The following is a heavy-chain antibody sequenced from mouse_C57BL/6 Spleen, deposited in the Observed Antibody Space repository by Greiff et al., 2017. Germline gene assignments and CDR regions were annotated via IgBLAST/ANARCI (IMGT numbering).Heavy chain of an antibody. CDR2: ISSGSSTI. CDR3: AQGGAMEY. Sequence: EVKLMESGGGLVKPGGSLKLSCAASGFTFSDYGMHWVRQAPEKGVEWVAYISSGSSTIYYADTVKGRFTISRDNAKNTLFLQMTSLRSEDTAMYYCAQGGAMEYWGQGTSVTVSS. CDR1: GFTFSDYG. J-gene: IGHJ4*01. V-gene: IGHV5-17*01.